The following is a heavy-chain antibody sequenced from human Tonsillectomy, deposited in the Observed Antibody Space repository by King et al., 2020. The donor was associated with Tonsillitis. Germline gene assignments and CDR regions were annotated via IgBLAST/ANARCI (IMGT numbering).Heavy chain of an antibody. CDR2: INSDGSST. CDR1: GFTFTTYW. D-gene: IGHD7-27*01. J-gene: IGHJ4*02. Sequence: VQLVESGGGLVQPGGSLRLSCAASGFTFTTYWMHWVRQAPGKGLVSVSRINSDGSSTNYADSVKGRFTISRDNAKNTLYLQMNSLRAEDTAVYFCARMDDYWGHYWGQGTLVTVSS. CDR3: ARMDDYWGHY. V-gene: IGHV3-74*01.